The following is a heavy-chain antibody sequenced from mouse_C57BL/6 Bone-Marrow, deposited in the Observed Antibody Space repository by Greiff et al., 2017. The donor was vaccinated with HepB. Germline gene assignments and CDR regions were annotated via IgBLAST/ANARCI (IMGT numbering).Heavy chain of an antibody. CDR3: ARNCPMYGTPFAY. D-gene: IGHD1-1*01. J-gene: IGHJ3*01. CDR2: IWSGGST. V-gene: IGHV2-2*01. CDR1: GFSLTSYG. Sequence: QVQLQQSGPGLVQPSQSLSITCTVSGFSLTSYGVHWVRQSPGKGLEWLGVIWSGGSTDYNAAFISRLSISKDNSKSQVFFKMNSLQADDTAIYYCARNCPMYGTPFAYWGQGSLVTVSA.